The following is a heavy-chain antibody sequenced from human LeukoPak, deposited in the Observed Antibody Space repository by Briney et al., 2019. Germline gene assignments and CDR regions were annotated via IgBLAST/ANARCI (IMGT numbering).Heavy chain of an antibody. J-gene: IGHJ5*01. CDR1: GFTFNKFG. Sequence: GGSLRLSCVASGFTFNKFGMSWVRQAPGKGLEWVSAILGNGLTPYYADSVKGRFIISRDNSQNRLFLQVNSLRVEDTAVYYCAKGLGEFASAPDSWGQGTLVTVSS. CDR3: AKGLGEFASAPDS. CDR2: ILGNGLTP. V-gene: IGHV3-23*01.